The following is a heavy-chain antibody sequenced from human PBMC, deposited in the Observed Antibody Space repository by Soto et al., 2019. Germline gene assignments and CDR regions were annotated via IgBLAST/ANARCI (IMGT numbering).Heavy chain of an antibody. CDR2: MTPKRETP. V-gene: IGHV1-8*01. CDR3: ARGGNGCWSRETYYYAMDV. CDR1: GYDFNIYD. D-gene: IGHD6-25*01. J-gene: IGHJ6*02. Sequence: QVHLVQSGAEVKKPGASVKVSCTASGYDFNIYDIHWLRQATGQGLEWMGWMTPKRETPGYAPKCQGRFTMSCDNSRSAVYMELRSLGSEDTAVYICARGGNGCWSRETYYYAMDVWGQGTTVTVSS.